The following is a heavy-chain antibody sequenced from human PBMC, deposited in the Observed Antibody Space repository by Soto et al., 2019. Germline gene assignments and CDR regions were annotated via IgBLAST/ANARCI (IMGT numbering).Heavy chain of an antibody. J-gene: IGHJ4*02. Sequence: QVQLVQSGAEVKKPGASVKVSCKASGYTFTSYGISWVRQAPGQGLEWMGWISAYNGNTNYAQKLQGRVTMTTDTATSTADMERRSLRSDDTAGYYCASGEGVGEFPYWGQGTLVTVSS. D-gene: IGHD3-10*01. CDR2: ISAYNGNT. V-gene: IGHV1-18*01. CDR1: GYTFTSYG. CDR3: ASGEGVGEFPY.